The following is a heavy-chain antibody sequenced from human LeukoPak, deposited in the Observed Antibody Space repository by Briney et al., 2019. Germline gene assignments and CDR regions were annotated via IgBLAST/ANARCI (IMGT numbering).Heavy chain of an antibody. J-gene: IGHJ1*01. CDR2: FDPEDGET. D-gene: IGHD1-26*01. Sequence: ASVKVSCKVSGYTLTELSMHWVRQAPGKGLEWMGGFDPEDGETIYVQKFQGRVTMTEDTSTDTAYMELSSLRSEDTAVYYCATSSVGGSHGLFQHWGQGTLVTVSS. V-gene: IGHV1-24*01. CDR3: ATSSVGGSHGLFQH. CDR1: GYTLTELS.